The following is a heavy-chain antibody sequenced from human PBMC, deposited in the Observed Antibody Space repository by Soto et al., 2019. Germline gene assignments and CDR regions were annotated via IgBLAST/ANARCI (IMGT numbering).Heavy chain of an antibody. V-gene: IGHV3-23*01. J-gene: IGHJ3*02. D-gene: IGHD2-8*02. CDR1: GFICSSYD. Sequence: GALRLSCAASGFICSSYDMSWVRQAPGKGLEWVSTILVDGRTFYVDSVKGRFTISRDSSQNTVYLQMNSLTAGDTALYYCAKATATGGGAFDICGQGTMVTVSS. CDR2: ILVDGRT. CDR3: AKATATGGGAFDI.